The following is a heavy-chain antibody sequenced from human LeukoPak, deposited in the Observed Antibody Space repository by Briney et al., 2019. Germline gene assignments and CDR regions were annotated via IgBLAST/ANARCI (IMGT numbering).Heavy chain of an antibody. V-gene: IGHV3-9*01. CDR1: GFTFDDYA. D-gene: IGHD6-19*01. J-gene: IGHJ4*02. CDR2: ISWNSGSI. Sequence: GGSLRLSCAASGFTFDDYAMYWVRQAPGKGLEWVSGISWNSGSIGYADSVKGRFTISRDNAKNSLYLQMNSLRAEETALYYCEKDKFPGVVGTFDYGGKETRVTVPS. CDR3: EKDKFPGVVGTFDY.